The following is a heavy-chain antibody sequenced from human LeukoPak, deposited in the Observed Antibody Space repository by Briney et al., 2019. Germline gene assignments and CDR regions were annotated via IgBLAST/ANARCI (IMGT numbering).Heavy chain of an antibody. Sequence: GGSLRLSCAASGFIFSSHNMHWVRQAPGKGLEWVALISNDGINKYYADSEKGRFTISRDNSKTTLYLKMHGLRGEETAVYYCARDGGYSDGHRIDYWGQGTLVTVSS. CDR3: ARDGGYSDGHRIDY. V-gene: IGHV3-30-3*01. D-gene: IGHD5-12*01. CDR1: GFIFSSHN. CDR2: ISNDGINK. J-gene: IGHJ4*02.